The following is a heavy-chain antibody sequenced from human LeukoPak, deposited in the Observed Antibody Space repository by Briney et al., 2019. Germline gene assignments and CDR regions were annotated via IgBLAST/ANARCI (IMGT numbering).Heavy chain of an antibody. Sequence: ASVTVPFKSSVYTFTSYDINWVRQATGQGLEWMGWMNPNSGNTGYAQKFQGRVTMTRNTSISTAYMELSSLRSEDTAVYYCARVDYGDYPYWGQGTLVTVSS. D-gene: IGHD4-17*01. CDR3: ARVDYGDYPY. J-gene: IGHJ4*02. V-gene: IGHV1-8*01. CDR1: VYTFTSYD. CDR2: MNPNSGNT.